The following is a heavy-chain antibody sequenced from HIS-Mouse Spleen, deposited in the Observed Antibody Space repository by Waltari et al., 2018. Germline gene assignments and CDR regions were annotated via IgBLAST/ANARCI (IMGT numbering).Heavy chain of an antibody. D-gene: IGHD5-18*01. Sequence: QVQLVQSGAEVKKPGASVKVSCKASGYTFTSYDINWVRQATGQGLEWMGWRNPNSGNTGYEQKFQGKVTMTRNTSISTAYMELSSLRSEDTAVYYCARIGSHRRGYSYGYWFDPWGQGTLVTVSS. CDR3: ARIGSHRRGYSYGYWFDP. V-gene: IGHV1-8*01. CDR1: GYTFTSYD. CDR2: RNPNSGNT. J-gene: IGHJ5*02.